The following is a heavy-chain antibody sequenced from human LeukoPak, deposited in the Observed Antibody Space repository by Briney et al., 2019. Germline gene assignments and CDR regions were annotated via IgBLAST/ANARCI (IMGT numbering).Heavy chain of an antibody. CDR1: GGSMTTHH. CDR3: STIRRGNIFGYFDF. Sequence: SETLSLTCTVSGGSMTTHHWNWIRQTPGKGLGWIGYVFDSGRTKENPSLKSRVTLSADTSKNQLSLRLSSVTAADTAVYECSTIRRGNIFGYFDFWGQGILVTVSS. CDR2: VFDSGRT. V-gene: IGHV4-59*11. J-gene: IGHJ4*02. D-gene: IGHD5-18*01.